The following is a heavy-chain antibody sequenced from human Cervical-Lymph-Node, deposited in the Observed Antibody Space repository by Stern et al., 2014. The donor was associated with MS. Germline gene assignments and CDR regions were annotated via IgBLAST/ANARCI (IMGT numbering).Heavy chain of an antibody. CDR2: ISYDGSNK. D-gene: IGHD3-22*01. CDR1: GFTFSSYG. Sequence: VPLVESGGGVVQPGKSLRLSCAASGFTFSSYGMHWVRQAPGTGLEWVAVISYDGSNKYYADSVKGRFTISRDNSKNTLYLQMNSLRVEDTAVYYCAKVRYDSSGYRDWGQGTLVTVST. CDR3: AKVRYDSSGYRD. J-gene: IGHJ4*02. V-gene: IGHV3-30*18.